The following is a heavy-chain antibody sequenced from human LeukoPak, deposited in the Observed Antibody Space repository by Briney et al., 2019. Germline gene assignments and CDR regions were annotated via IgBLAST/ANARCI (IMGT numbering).Heavy chain of an antibody. J-gene: IGHJ4*02. Sequence: GRSLRLSCAASGFTFSSYAMHWVRQAPGKGLEWVAVISYDGSNKHYADSVKGRFTVSRDNSENTLYLQMNSLRVEDTAVYYCAREWDYEIFTGNFDHWGQGTLVTVSS. D-gene: IGHD3-9*01. CDR2: ISYDGSNK. CDR3: AREWDYEIFTGNFDH. V-gene: IGHV3-30-3*01. CDR1: GFTFSSYA.